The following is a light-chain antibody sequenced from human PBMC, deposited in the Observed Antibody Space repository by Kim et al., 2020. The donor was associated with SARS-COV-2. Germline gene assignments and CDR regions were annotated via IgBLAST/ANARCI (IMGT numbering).Light chain of an antibody. CDR1: QSLDTH. J-gene: IGKJ4*01. Sequence: ETWLTQSPATLSVSPGESVTLSCRASQSLDTHLSWYQQKPGQAPRLLIFGASIRAAGIPDMFSGTGSGTEFSRTISSLQSEDFAVYYFHHAESFGGGTKVDIK. CDR3: HHAES. V-gene: IGKV3-15*01. CDR2: GAS.